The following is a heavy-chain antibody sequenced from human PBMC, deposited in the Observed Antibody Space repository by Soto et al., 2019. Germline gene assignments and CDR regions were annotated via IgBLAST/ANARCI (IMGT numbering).Heavy chain of an antibody. J-gene: IGHJ6*02. Sequence: ASVKVSCKASGGTFSSYAISWVRQAPGQGLEWMGGIIPIFGTANYAQKFQGRVTITADESTSTAYMELSSLRSEDTAVYYCARFGADVLRHYYYYYGMDVWGQGSTVTVSS. CDR3: ARFGADVLRHYYYYYGMDV. D-gene: IGHD3-10*01. V-gene: IGHV1-69*13. CDR1: GGTFSSYA. CDR2: IIPIFGTA.